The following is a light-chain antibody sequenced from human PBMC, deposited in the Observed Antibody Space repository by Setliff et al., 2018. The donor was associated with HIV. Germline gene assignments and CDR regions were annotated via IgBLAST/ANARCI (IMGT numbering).Light chain of an antibody. CDR3: QHYSSFPIT. J-gene: IGKJ3*01. V-gene: IGKV1-16*02. CDR2: GAS. Sequence: DIQMTQSPSSLSASVGDRVTITCRASQGISNHLAWPQQKPGKAPKSLIYGASSLQRGVPSNFSGSGSGTEFTLTITGLQPDDSAIYYCQHYSSFPITFGPGTKVDIK. CDR1: QGISNH.